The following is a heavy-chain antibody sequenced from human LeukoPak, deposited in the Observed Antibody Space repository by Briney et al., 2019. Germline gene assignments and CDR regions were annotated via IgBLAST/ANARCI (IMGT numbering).Heavy chain of an antibody. D-gene: IGHD3-10*01. CDR1: GGSISSYY. V-gene: IGHV4-59*01. Sequence: SETLSLTCTVSGGSISSYYWSSIRQPPGKGLEWIGYIYYSGSTNYNPSLKSRVTISVDTSKNQFSLKLSSVTAADTAVYYCARVGTMVRGTRYGMDVWGQGTTVTVSS. J-gene: IGHJ6*02. CDR2: IYYSGST. CDR3: ARVGTMVRGTRYGMDV.